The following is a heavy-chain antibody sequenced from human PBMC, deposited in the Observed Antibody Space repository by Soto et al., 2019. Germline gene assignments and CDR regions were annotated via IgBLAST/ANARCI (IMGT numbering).Heavy chain of an antibody. CDR2: IYHGGST. CDR1: GDSIRSYY. V-gene: IGHV4-38-2*02. Sequence: LSLTCTVSGDSIRSYYWSWLRQPPGKGLEWIGSIYHGGSTYYNPSLNSRVTLSIDMTNNHVSLILNSVTAADTAVYYCARVGPWVPYYYDSSPYTFENWFDPWGQGTLVTVSS. J-gene: IGHJ5*02. D-gene: IGHD3-22*01. CDR3: ARVGPWVPYYYDSSPYTFENWFDP.